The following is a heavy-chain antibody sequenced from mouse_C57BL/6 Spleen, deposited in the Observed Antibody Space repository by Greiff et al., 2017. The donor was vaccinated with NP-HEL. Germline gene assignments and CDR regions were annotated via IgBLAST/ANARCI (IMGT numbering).Heavy chain of an antibody. CDR1: GFTFSSYA. J-gene: IGHJ2*01. V-gene: IGHV5-4*01. CDR3: AREGFLFDY. Sequence: EVKVVESGGGLVKPGGSLKLSCAASGFTFSSYAMSWVRQTPEKRLEWVATISDGGSYTYYPDNVKGRFTISRDNAKNNLYLQMSHLKSEDTAMYYCAREGFLFDYWGQGTTLTVSS. CDR2: ISDGGSYT.